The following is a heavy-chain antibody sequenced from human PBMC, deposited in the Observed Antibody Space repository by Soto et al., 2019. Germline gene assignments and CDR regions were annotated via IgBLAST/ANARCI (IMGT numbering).Heavy chain of an antibody. CDR2: IYSSGST. Sequence: QVQLQESGPGLVKPSQTLSLTCTVSAGSLSSGDYYWSWILQPPGKGLEWIGYIYSSGSTYYNPSLKSRVTISVDTSKNQVSLKLSSGTAADTAVYYCARVGGFGATTIDYWCQGTLVTVSS. CDR1: AGSLSSGDYY. CDR3: ARVGGFGATTIDY. D-gene: IGHD3-10*01. J-gene: IGHJ4*02. V-gene: IGHV4-30-4*01.